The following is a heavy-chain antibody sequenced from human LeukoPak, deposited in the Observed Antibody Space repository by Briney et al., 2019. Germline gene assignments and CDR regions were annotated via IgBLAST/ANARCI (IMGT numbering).Heavy chain of an antibody. CDR3: ARDASSSLQTNYFDY. CDR1: GFSFRHYG. J-gene: IGHJ4*02. CDR2: INYDGSNK. Sequence: GGSLRLSCAASGFSFRHYGMHWVRQAPGKGLEWVAFINYDGSNKYYADSVKGRFTISRDNSKNTLYLQMNSLRAEDTAVYYCARDASSSLQTNYFDYWSQGTLVTVSS. V-gene: IGHV3-30*02. D-gene: IGHD6-13*01.